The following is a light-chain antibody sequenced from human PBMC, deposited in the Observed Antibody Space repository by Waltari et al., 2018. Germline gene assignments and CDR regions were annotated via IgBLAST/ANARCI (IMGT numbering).Light chain of an antibody. CDR2: DVN. CDR1: SSDVGGSNY. CDR3: SSYAGSYTVL. V-gene: IGLV2-11*01. J-gene: IGLJ2*01. Sequence: QSALTQPRSVSGSPGQSVTISCTGTSSDVGGSNYVPWYQQHPGKAPGLMLFDVNKRTSGDSDRVSGSKFGKTASLTISGLQAEDEADYYCSSYAGSYTVLFGGGTKLTVL.